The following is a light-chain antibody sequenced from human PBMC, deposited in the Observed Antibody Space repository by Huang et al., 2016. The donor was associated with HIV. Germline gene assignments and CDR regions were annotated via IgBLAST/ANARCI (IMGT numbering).Light chain of an antibody. CDR3: QQYNNWPPGDT. V-gene: IGKV3-15*01. CDR1: QSVSSN. CDR2: GAS. Sequence: EIAMTQSPATLYVSPGERVTLSCRASQSVSSNLAWYQQKPGQAPRLLLYGASTRATGLPARFSGSGSGTEFTLTISSLQSEDFAVYYCQQYNNWPPGDTFGQGTKLEIK. J-gene: IGKJ2*01.